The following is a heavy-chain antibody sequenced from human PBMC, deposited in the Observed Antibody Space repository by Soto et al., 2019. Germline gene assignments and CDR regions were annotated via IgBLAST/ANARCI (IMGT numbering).Heavy chain of an antibody. J-gene: IGHJ4*02. D-gene: IGHD2-15*01. CDR1: GYTFTSYG. CDR3: ARGAPSHCSGGSCYFDY. V-gene: IGHV1-18*01. Sequence: ASVKVSCKASGYTFTSYGISWVRQAPGQGLEWMGWISAYNGNTNYAQKLQGRVTMTTDTSTSTAYMELRSLRSDDTAVYYCARGAPSHCSGGSCYFDYWGQGTLVTVSS. CDR2: ISAYNGNT.